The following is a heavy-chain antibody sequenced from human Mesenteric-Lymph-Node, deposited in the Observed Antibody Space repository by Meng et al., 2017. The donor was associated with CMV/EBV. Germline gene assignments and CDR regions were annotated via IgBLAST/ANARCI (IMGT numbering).Heavy chain of an antibody. J-gene: IGHJ4*02. D-gene: IGHD2-2*01. CDR1: GFTFDDYG. CDR2: INWNGGST. V-gene: IGHV3-20*04. CDR3: AKSSSTSPWYFDY. Sequence: GGSLRLSCAASGFTFDDYGMSWVRQAPGKGLEWVSGINWNGGSTGYADSVKGRFTISRDNSKNTLYLQMNSLRAEDTAVYYCAKSSSTSPWYFDYWGQGTLVTVSS.